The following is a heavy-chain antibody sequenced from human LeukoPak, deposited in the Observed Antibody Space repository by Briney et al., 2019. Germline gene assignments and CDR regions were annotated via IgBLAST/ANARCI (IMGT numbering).Heavy chain of an antibody. D-gene: IGHD3-10*01. J-gene: IGHJ4*02. Sequence: GGSLRLSCAASGFTFSNAWMTWVRQAPGKGLEWVGRILRKTDGGTTDYAAPVKGRFSISRDDSKNTLYLQMNSLKIEDTAVYYCTTDLWFGDLLSNYWGQGTLVTVSS. CDR2: ILRKTDGGTT. CDR3: TTDLWFGDLLSNY. CDR1: GFTFSNAW. V-gene: IGHV3-15*01.